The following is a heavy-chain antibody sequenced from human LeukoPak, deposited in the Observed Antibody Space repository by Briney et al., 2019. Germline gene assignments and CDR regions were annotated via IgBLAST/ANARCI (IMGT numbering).Heavy chain of an antibody. D-gene: IGHD3-10*01. CDR3: ARDTALIITPGGPDY. J-gene: IGHJ4*02. CDR2: ISAYNGDT. Sequence: AASVKISCKVSGYTFTDYYMHWVQQAPGKGLEWMGWISAYNGDTKYAQNLQGRVTLTTDTSTGTAYMELRSLTSDDTALYYCARDTALIITPGGPDYWGRGTLITVSS. V-gene: IGHV1-18*04. CDR1: GYTFTDYY.